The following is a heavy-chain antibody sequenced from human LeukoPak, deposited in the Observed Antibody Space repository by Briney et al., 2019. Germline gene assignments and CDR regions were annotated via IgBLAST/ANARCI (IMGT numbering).Heavy chain of an antibody. CDR3: ARDTMVRGKGAFDI. D-gene: IGHD3-10*01. J-gene: IGHJ3*02. CDR1: GDPISSGGYY. V-gene: IGHV4-31*03. CDR2: IYYSGST. Sequence: SETLSLTCTVSGDPISSGGYYWSWIRQHPGKGLEWIGYIYYSGSTYYNPSLKSRVTISVDTSKNQFSLKLSSVTAADTAVYYCARDTMVRGKGAFDIWGQGTMVTVSS.